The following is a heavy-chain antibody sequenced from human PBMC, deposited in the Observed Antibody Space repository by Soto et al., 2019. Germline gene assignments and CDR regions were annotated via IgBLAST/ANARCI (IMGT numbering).Heavy chain of an antibody. Sequence: ASVKVSCKASGYTFTSYAMHWVRQAPGQRLEWMGWINAGNGNTKYSQKFQGRVTITRDTSASTAYMELSSLRSEDTAVYYCARGPSSIAARLWWFDPWGQGTLVTVSS. D-gene: IGHD6-6*01. J-gene: IGHJ5*02. V-gene: IGHV1-3*01. CDR3: ARGPSSIAARLWWFDP. CDR2: INAGNGNT. CDR1: GYTFTSYA.